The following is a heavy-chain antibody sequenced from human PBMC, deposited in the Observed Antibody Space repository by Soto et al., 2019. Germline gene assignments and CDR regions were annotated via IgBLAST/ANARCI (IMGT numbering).Heavy chain of an antibody. CDR2: IYYSGST. Sequence: ERLCRACAVSGASISSYYWSWIRQPPGKGLEWIGYIYYSGSTNYNPSLKSRVTISLDTSKNQFSLKPSSVTAADTAVYYCASSFYSGSGSSTYYFDYWGQGTPVTVSS. CDR3: ASSFYSGSGSSTYYFDY. D-gene: IGHD3-10*01. J-gene: IGHJ4*02. CDR1: GASISSYY. V-gene: IGHV4-59*01.